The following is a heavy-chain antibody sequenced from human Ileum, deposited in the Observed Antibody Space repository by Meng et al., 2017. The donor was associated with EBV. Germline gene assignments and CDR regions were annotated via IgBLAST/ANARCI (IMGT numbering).Heavy chain of an antibody. J-gene: IGHJ4*01. CDR3: ARVERGVKFDK. D-gene: IGHD2-21*01. CDR1: GYPFSNYA. CDR2: INADNGNT. V-gene: IGHV1-3*01. Sequence: HVLLLQSGRKVKNPGASCKLSCKASGYPFSNYAIHWVRQAPVQRPEWMGWINADNGNTKYSQKFQGRVTITRNTPASTVYMDVRSLRSEDTAVYFCARVERGVKFDKWGQGTLVTVSS.